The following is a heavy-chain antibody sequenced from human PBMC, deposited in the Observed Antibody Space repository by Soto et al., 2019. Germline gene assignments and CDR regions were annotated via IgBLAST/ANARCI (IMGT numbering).Heavy chain of an antibody. J-gene: IGHJ5*02. V-gene: IGHV1-69*01. CDR2: IIPIFGTA. Sequence: QVQLVQSGAEVKKPGSSVKVSCKASGGTFSSYAISWVRQAPGQGLEWMGGIIPIFGTANYAQKFQGRVTITAEESTSTAYMELSSLRSEDTAVYYCARVPYCSSTSCTHNWFDPWGQGTLVTVSS. CDR3: ARVPYCSSTSCTHNWFDP. CDR1: GGTFSSYA. D-gene: IGHD2-2*01.